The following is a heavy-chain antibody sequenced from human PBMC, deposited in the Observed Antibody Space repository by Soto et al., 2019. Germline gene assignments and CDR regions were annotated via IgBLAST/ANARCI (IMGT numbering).Heavy chain of an antibody. Sequence: SETLSLTCDVSGGSIDNSHSFWGWVRQPPGRGLEFLGSVYYSGGTYYNPSLKSRVTVSVDTSKNQVSLRVRSVTAADTAVYYCARDRGSSGWSRDYYYGMDVWGQGTTVTVSS. V-gene: IGHV4-39*07. J-gene: IGHJ6*02. D-gene: IGHD6-19*01. CDR2: VYYSGGT. CDR3: ARDRGSSGWSRDYYYGMDV. CDR1: GGSIDNSHSF.